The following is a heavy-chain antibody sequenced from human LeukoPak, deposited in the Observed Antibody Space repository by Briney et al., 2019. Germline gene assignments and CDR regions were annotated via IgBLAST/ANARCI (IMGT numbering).Heavy chain of an antibody. Sequence: ASVKVSCKASGYTFTSYGISWVRQAPGQGLEWMGWISAYNGNTNYAQKLQGRVTMTRNTSISTAYMELSSLRSEDTAVYYCARCASPRYQMLWGFDYYGMDVWGQGTTVTVSS. J-gene: IGHJ6*02. V-gene: IGHV1-18*01. D-gene: IGHD2-2*01. CDR1: GYTFTSYG. CDR2: ISAYNGNT. CDR3: ARCASPRYQMLWGFDYYGMDV.